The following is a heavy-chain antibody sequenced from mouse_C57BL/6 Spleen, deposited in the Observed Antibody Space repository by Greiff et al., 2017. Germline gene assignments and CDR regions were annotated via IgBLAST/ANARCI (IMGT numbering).Heavy chain of an antibody. J-gene: IGHJ4*01. V-gene: IGHV1-18*01. D-gene: IGHD2-5*01. CDR2: INPNNGGT. CDR3: ARVYYSNPTGCYDYYAMDY. Sequence: VQLQQSGPELVKPGASVKIPCKASGYTFTDYNMDWVKQSHGKSLEWIGDINPNNGGTIYNQKFKGKATLTVDKSSSTAYMELRSLTSEDTAVYYCARVYYSNPTGCYDYYAMDYWCQGTSVTVSS. CDR1: GYTFTDYN.